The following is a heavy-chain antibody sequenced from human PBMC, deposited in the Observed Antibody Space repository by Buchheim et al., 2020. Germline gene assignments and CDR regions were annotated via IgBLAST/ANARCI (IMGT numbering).Heavy chain of an antibody. CDR1: GFSFNIYA. J-gene: IGHJ4*02. V-gene: IGHV3-23*01. CDR3: ASEIAARPGL. Sequence: EVQLLESGGGLVQPGGSLRLSCAASGFSFNIYAMNWVRQAPGKGLEWLSTISDNGGVTYYADSVKGRFTISRGNSKNTLYFQMNSLRAEDTAVYYCASEIAARPGLWGQGTL. D-gene: IGHD6-6*01. CDR2: ISDNGGVT.